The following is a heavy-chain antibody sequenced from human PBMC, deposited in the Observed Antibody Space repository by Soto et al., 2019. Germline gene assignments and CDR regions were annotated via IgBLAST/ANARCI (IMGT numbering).Heavy chain of an antibody. J-gene: IGHJ6*03. V-gene: IGHV3-23*01. CDR1: GFTSSSYA. Sequence: GGSLRLSCAASGFTSSSYAMSWVRPAPGKGLEWVSGISGSGGNRYYADSVKGRFTISRDNSRNTLYVQMNSLRAEDTAVYYCVNDHYDFWSGYYSPNYMDVCGKGTTVTVSS. CDR3: VNDHYDFWSGYYSPNYMDV. D-gene: IGHD3-3*01. CDR2: ISGSGGNR.